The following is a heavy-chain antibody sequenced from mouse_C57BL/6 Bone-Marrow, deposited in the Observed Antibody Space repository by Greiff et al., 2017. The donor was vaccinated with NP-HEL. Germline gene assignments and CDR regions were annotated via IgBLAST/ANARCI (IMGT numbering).Heavy chain of an antibody. CDR1: GYAFTSSW. CDR2: IYPGDGDT. Sequence: VQGVESGPELVKPGASVKLSCKASGYAFTSSWMNWVKQRPGKGLEWIGRIYPGDGDTNYNGKFKGKATLTADKSSSTAYMQLSSLTSEDSAVYFCGRELLRYWGQGTTLTVSS. J-gene: IGHJ2*01. CDR3: GRELLRY. D-gene: IGHD1-1*01. V-gene: IGHV1-82*01.